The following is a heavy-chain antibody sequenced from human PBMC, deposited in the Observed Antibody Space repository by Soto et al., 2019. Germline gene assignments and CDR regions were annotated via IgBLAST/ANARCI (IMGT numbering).Heavy chain of an antibody. V-gene: IGHV4-59*01. CDR1: GGSISSYY. CDR2: IYYSGST. J-gene: IGHJ5*02. Sequence: SETLSLTCTVSGGSISSYYWSWIRQPPGKGLEWIGYIYYSGSTNYNPSLKSRVTISVDTSKNQFSLKLSSVTAADTAVYYCARGSGGLYCSSTSCYSWFDPWGQGTLVTVSS. CDR3: ARGSGGLYCSSTSCYSWFDP. D-gene: IGHD2-2*02.